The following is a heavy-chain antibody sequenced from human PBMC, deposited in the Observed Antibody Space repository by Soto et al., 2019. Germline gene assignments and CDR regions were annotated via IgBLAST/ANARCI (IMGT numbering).Heavy chain of an antibody. Sequence: SVKVSCKASGGAFSIYTISWVRQAPGQGIEWMGRIIPILGVTNYAQKFQGRVTITADTSTDTAYMELSSLRSEDTAVYYCATRPGYDILTGSNMGRDYYYYGMDVWGQGTTVTVSS. CDR3: ATRPGYDILTGSNMGRDYYYYGMDV. J-gene: IGHJ6*02. V-gene: IGHV1-69*02. CDR1: GGAFSIYT. D-gene: IGHD3-9*01. CDR2: IIPILGVT.